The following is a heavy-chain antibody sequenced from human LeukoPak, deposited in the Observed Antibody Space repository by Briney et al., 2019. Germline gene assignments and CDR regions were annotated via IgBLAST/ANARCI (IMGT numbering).Heavy chain of an antibody. V-gene: IGHV1-18*01. Sequence: ASVKVSCKASGYTFTSYGISWVRQAPGQGLEWMGWISAYNGNTNCAQKLQGRVTMTTDTSTSTAYMELRSLRSDDTAVYYCARESRGVPAAMKAGDAFDIWGQGTMDTVSS. CDR1: GYTFTSYG. D-gene: IGHD2-2*01. CDR3: ARESRGVPAAMKAGDAFDI. J-gene: IGHJ3*02. CDR2: ISAYNGNT.